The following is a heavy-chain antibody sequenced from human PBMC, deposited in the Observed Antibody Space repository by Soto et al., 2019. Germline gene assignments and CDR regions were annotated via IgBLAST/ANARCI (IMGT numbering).Heavy chain of an antibody. V-gene: IGHV1-69*12. J-gene: IGHJ5*02. CDR2: IIPIFGTA. Sequence: QVQLVQSGAEVKKPGSSVKVSCKASGGTFSSYAISWVRQAPGQGLEWMGGIIPIFGTANYAQKFQGRVTITADESTSTAYMELSRLRSEDTAVYYCARDPGEAYCGGDCYSPWGQGTLVTVSS. CDR1: GGTFSSYA. D-gene: IGHD2-21*02. CDR3: ARDPGEAYCGGDCYSP.